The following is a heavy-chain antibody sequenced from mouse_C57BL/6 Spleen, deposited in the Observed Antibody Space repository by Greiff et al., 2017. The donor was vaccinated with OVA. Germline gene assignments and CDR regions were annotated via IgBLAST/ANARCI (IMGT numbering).Heavy chain of an antibody. CDR1: GYTFTSYW. Sequence: VQLQQPGPDLVKPGASVKLSCKASGYTFTSYWMPWVKQRPGQGLEWIGNINPSNGGTNYNEKVKGQATLTVYKAPSTAYMQLSSLTSEDSAVYYCARISNWFAYWGQGTLVTVSA. J-gene: IGHJ3*01. CDR2: INPSNGGT. D-gene: IGHD2-5*01. CDR3: ARISNWFAY. V-gene: IGHV1-53*01.